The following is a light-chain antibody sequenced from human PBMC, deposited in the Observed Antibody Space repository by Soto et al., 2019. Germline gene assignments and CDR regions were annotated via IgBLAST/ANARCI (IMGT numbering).Light chain of an antibody. V-gene: IGLV2-14*01. CDR2: EVS. J-gene: IGLJ1*01. CDR1: TNDVGGCNY. Sequence: QSVLTQPASVSGSPGQSITISCTGTTNDVGGCNYVSWYQQHPGKAPKLLIFEVSSRPSGVSNRFSGSKSGNTASLTISALQAEDEADYFCNSYTSSTSRPYVFGTGTKVTVL. CDR3: NSYTSSTSRPYV.